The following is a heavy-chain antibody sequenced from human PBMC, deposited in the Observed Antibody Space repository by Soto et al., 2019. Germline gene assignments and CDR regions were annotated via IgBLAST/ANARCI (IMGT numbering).Heavy chain of an antibody. Sequence: EEQLAESGGGLVQPGGSLRLSCAASGFTFSSYWMHWVRQAPGKGLVWVSRINPGGSITTYADSVKGRFTISRDNAKNTLYLQINSLRGDDTAVYYCARVPTGKYGVWNYWGQGTLVTVSS. V-gene: IGHV3-74*01. CDR2: INPGGSIT. D-gene: IGHD2-8*01. CDR3: ARVPTGKYGVWNY. J-gene: IGHJ4*02. CDR1: GFTFSSYW.